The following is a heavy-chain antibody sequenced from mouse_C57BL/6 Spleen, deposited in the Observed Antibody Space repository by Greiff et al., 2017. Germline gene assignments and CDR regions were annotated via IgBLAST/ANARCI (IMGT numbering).Heavy chain of an antibody. J-gene: IGHJ4*01. Sequence: VQVVESGGDLVKPGGSLKLSCAASGFTFSRYGMSWVRQTPDKRLEWVATISSGGSYTNYPDSVKGRFTITRDNAKNTLYLQMSSLKSEDTAMYDCERQAPYDYDYAMDYWGQGTSVTVSS. V-gene: IGHV5-6*01. D-gene: IGHD2-4*01. CDR2: ISSGGSYT. CDR3: ERQAPYDYDYAMDY. CDR1: GFTFSRYG.